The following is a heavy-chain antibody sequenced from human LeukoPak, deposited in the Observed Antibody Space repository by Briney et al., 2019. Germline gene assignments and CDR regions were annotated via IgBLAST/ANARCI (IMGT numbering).Heavy chain of an antibody. J-gene: IGHJ4*02. CDR3: ARDLYYYDSSGSNQGY. CDR1: GYTFTSYG. CDR2: IGAYNGNT. Sequence: GASVKVSCKASGYTFTSYGISWVRQAPGQGLEWMGWIGAYNGNTNYAQKLQGRVTMTTDTSTSTAYMVLRSLRSDDTAVYYCARDLYYYDSSGSNQGYWGQGTLVTVSS. D-gene: IGHD3-22*01. V-gene: IGHV1-18*01.